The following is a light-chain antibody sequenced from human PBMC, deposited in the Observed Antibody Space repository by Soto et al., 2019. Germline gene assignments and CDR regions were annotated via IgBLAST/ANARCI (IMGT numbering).Light chain of an antibody. Sequence: EIVMTQSPATLSVSPGERATLSCRASQSVSSKLAWYQQKPGQAPRLLIYGASTRATGIPARFSGRGSGKEFTLTISSLQSEDFAVYYCQQYNNWPRTFGQGTKVEIK. CDR1: QSVSSK. CDR3: QQYNNWPRT. CDR2: GAS. V-gene: IGKV3-15*01. J-gene: IGKJ1*01.